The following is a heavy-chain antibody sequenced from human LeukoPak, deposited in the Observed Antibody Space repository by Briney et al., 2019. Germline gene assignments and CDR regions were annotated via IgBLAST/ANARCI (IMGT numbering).Heavy chain of an antibody. CDR1: GFTFSSYA. V-gene: IGHV3-23*01. CDR2: ISGSGGST. D-gene: IGHD3-9*01. Sequence: PGGSLRLSCAASGFTFSSYAMSWVRQAPGKGLEWVSAISGSGGSTYYADSVKGRFTISRDNSKNTLYLQMNSLRAEDTAVYYCARDPNYDILTGYPAGHAFDIWGQGTMVTVSS. CDR3: ARDPNYDILTGYPAGHAFDI. J-gene: IGHJ3*02.